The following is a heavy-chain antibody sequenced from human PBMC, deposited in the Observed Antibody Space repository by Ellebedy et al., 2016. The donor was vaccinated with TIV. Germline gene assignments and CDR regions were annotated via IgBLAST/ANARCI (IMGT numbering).Heavy chain of an antibody. J-gene: IGHJ4*02. D-gene: IGHD3-22*01. CDR1: GGSISSYY. CDR3: ARTAYYDSSGYYPSSFDD. V-gene: IGHV4-59*08. Sequence: MPSETLSLTCTVSGGSISSYYWSWIRQPPGKGLEWIGSIYYSGSTNYNPSLKSRVTISVDTSKNQFSLKLSSVTAADTAVYYCARTAYYDSSGYYPSSFDDWGQGTLVTVSS. CDR2: IYYSGST.